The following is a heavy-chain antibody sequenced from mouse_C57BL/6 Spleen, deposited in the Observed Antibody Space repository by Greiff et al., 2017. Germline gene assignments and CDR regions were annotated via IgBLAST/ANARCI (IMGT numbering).Heavy chain of an antibody. Sequence: QVQLQQPGAELVRPGSSVKLSCKASGYTFTSYWMDWVKQRPGQGLEWIGNIYPSDSETHYNHKFKDKATLTVDKSSSTAYMQRSSLTSEDSAVYYCARVRHDYDDYFDYWGQGTTLTVSS. V-gene: IGHV1-61*01. D-gene: IGHD2-4*01. CDR1: GYTFTSYW. CDR2: IYPSDSET. CDR3: ARVRHDYDDYFDY. J-gene: IGHJ2*01.